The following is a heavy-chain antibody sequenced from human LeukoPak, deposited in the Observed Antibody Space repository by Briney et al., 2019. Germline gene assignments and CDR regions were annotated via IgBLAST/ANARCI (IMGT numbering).Heavy chain of an antibody. CDR2: ISGSGGST. CDR1: GFTFSSYA. D-gene: IGHD6-19*01. V-gene: IGHV3-23*01. J-gene: IGHJ4*02. CDR3: ARSVVAVAGPPGDY. Sequence: PGGSLRLSCAASGFTFSSYAMSWVRQAPGKGLEWVSAISGSGGSTYYADSVKGRFTISRDNSKNTLYLQMNSLRAEDTAVYYCARSVVAVAGPPGDYWGQGTLVTVSS.